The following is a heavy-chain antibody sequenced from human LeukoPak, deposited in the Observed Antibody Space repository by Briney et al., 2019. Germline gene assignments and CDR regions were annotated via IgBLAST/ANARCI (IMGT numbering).Heavy chain of an antibody. D-gene: IGHD3-22*01. CDR2: IRSKPNNYAT. Sequence: GGSLRLSGAGSGFNFSGSALHWVRQASGKGLEWVGRIRSKPNNYATAYGASVKGRFTISRDDLKNTAYLQMNSLKTEDTAVYYCTGLRDKYYYDGSGYYKFDNWGQGTLVTVAS. V-gene: IGHV3-73*01. CDR1: GFNFSGSA. J-gene: IGHJ4*02. CDR3: TGLRDKYYYDGSGYYKFDN.